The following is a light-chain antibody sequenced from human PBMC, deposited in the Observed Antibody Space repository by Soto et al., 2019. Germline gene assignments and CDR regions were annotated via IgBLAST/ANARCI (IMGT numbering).Light chain of an antibody. J-gene: IGLJ3*02. Sequence: QSVLTQPPSASGTPGQRVTISCSGSSSNIGSNTVNWYQQLPGTAPKLLIYSNNQRPSGVPDRFSGSKSGTSASLAISGLQYEDEAYYYCAAWDDSLNGWVFGGGTKLTVL. CDR1: SSNIGSNT. CDR2: SNN. CDR3: AAWDDSLNGWV. V-gene: IGLV1-44*01.